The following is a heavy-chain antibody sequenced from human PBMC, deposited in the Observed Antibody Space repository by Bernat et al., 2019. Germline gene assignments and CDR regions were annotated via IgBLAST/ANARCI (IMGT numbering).Heavy chain of an antibody. Sequence: EVQLLESGGGLVQPGESLRLSCAASGFTFSSYAMSWVRQAPGKGLEWVSAISGSGGSTYYADSVKGRFTISRDNSKNTLYLQMNSLRAEDTAVYYCASRPPIVVVPAATWGKGTTVTVSS. CDR3: ASRPPIVVVPAAT. CDR2: ISGSGGST. CDR1: GFTFSSYA. J-gene: IGHJ6*04. D-gene: IGHD2-2*01. V-gene: IGHV3-23*01.